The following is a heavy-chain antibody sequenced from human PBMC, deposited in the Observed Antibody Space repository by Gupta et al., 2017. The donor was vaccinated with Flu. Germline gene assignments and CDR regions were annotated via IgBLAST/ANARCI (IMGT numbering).Heavy chain of an antibody. Sequence: TPVKGQEWIGSIYHTGMGYYKPSPKSRGTISGGTSKNQFYLKLNSETAADTAEYYCARLGTYSSTWFWIDPWGHEILVSVSS. CDR3: ARLGTYSSTWFWIDP. V-gene: IGHV4-39*01. CDR2: IYHTGMG. J-gene: IGHJ5*02. D-gene: IGHD6-13*01.